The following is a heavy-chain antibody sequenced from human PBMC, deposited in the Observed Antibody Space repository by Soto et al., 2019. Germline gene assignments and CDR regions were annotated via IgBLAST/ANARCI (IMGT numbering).Heavy chain of an antibody. CDR2: IYSSGNT. CDR3: VRDVESPGISGSWGAFDI. CDR1: GGSIRNYF. V-gene: IGHV4-4*07. Sequence: QVQLQESGPGLVKPSETLSLICTVSGGSIRNYFWTWIRQPAGKGLEWIGRIYSSGNTVYNASLKGRVTMSIGMSKNHFSLKLSSMTSADTAVYYCVRDVESPGISGSWGAFDIWGQWTVVTVSS. D-gene: IGHD1-20*01. J-gene: IGHJ3*02.